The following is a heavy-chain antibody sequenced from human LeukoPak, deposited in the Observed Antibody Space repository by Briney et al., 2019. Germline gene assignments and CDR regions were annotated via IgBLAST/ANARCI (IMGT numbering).Heavy chain of an antibody. CDR3: ARVGDHYHWYLDV. J-gene: IGHJ2*01. V-gene: IGHV3-30*04. D-gene: IGHD3-10*01. CDR1: GFTFSSYT. Sequence: GGSLRLSCAASGFTFSSYTMHWVRQAPGKGLEWVAVISYDGSNKYYADSVKGRFTISRDNSKNTLYLQMNSLRAEDTAVYYCARVGDHYHWYLDVWGRGTLVTVSS. CDR2: ISYDGSNK.